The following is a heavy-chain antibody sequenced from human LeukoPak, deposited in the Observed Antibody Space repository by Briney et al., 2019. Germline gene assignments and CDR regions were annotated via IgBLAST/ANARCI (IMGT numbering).Heavy chain of an antibody. Sequence: GGSLRLSCAASGFTFSSYWIHWVRQAPGKGLVWVSRIHSDGSSTSYADSVRGRFTISRDDAKSTLYLQMNSLRAEDTAVYYCARSGWPYYFDYWGQGTLVTVSS. J-gene: IGHJ4*02. D-gene: IGHD3-22*01. CDR1: GFTFSSYW. CDR2: IHSDGSST. CDR3: ARSGWPYYFDY. V-gene: IGHV3-74*01.